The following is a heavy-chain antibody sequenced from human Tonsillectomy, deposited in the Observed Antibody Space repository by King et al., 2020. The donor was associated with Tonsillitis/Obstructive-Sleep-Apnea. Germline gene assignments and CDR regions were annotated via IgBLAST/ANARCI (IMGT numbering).Heavy chain of an antibody. V-gene: IGHV3-21*01. CDR2: ISSSSSYI. Sequence: VQLVESGGGLVKPGGSLRLSCAASGFTFSSYSMNWVRQAPGKGLEWVSSISSSSSYIYYADSVKGRFTISRDNAKNSLYLQMNSLRAEDTAVYYCATTPYYDGSGSYGHDAFDIWGQGAMVTVSS. CDR3: ATTPYYDGSGSYGHDAFDI. D-gene: IGHD3-10*01. CDR1: GFTFSSYS. J-gene: IGHJ3*02.